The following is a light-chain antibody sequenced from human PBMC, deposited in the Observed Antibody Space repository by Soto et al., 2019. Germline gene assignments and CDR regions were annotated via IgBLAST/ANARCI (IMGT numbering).Light chain of an antibody. V-gene: IGLV7-46*01. Sequence: QAVVTQEPSLTVSPGGTVTLTCGSSTGAVTSGLYPYWFQQKPGQAPRPLIYDTNNKHSWTPARFSGSLLGGKAVLTLSGAQPEDEAEYFCLLTYSVARLVFGGGTKLTVL. CDR3: LLTYSVARLV. CDR2: DTN. CDR1: TGAVTSGLY. J-gene: IGLJ2*01.